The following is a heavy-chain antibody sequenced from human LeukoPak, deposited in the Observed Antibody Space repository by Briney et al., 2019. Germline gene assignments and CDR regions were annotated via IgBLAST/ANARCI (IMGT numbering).Heavy chain of an antibody. CDR2: ISSNGGST. V-gene: IGHV3-64D*08. Sequence: GGSLRLSCSVYGFSFSGYAMHWVRQAPGKGLEYVSSISSNGGSTYYLGSVKGRFTISRDNSKSTLYLQMSSLRAEDTAVYYCVKDRWVDYWGQGTLVTVSS. J-gene: IGHJ4*02. CDR3: VKDRWVDY. CDR1: GFSFSGYA. D-gene: IGHD1-26*01.